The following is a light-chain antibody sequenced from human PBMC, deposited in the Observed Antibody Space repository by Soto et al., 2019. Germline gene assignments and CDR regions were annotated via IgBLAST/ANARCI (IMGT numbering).Light chain of an antibody. CDR1: QGISSY. CDR2: GAS. Sequence: AIRMTQSPSSFSASTGDRVTITCRASQGISSYLAWYQQKPGKAPKLLIYGASNLQSGVPSRFSGGGSGTDFTLTISSLQPEDFGTYYCQQSYTSPVTFGGGTKVDIK. J-gene: IGKJ4*01. V-gene: IGKV1-8*01. CDR3: QQSYTSPVT.